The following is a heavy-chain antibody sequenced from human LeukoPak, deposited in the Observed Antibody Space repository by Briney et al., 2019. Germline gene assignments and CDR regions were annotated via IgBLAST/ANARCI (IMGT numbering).Heavy chain of an antibody. V-gene: IGHV4-30-4*01. J-gene: IGHJ4*02. Sequence: SQTLSLTCTVSGGSICSGDYYWSWIRQPPGKGLEWIGYIYYSGSTYYNPSLESRVTISVDTSKNQFSLKLSSVTAADTAVYYCASYYGDSSLVDYWGQGTLVTVSS. CDR2: IYYSGST. CDR1: GGSICSGDYY. D-gene: IGHD4-17*01. CDR3: ASYYGDSSLVDY.